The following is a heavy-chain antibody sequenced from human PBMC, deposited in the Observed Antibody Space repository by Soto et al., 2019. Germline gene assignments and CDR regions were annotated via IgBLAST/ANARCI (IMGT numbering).Heavy chain of an antibody. J-gene: IGHJ4*02. Sequence: GGSLRLSCGASGFTVSSNYMSWVRQAPGKGLEWVSVIDSGSSTYYADSVKGRFTISRDDSRSTLNLQMDSLRVEDTAVYYCARGRDSRSIFDYWGQGTLVTVSS. V-gene: IGHV3-53*01. D-gene: IGHD3-22*01. CDR3: ARGRDSRSIFDY. CDR1: GFTVSSNY. CDR2: IDSGSST.